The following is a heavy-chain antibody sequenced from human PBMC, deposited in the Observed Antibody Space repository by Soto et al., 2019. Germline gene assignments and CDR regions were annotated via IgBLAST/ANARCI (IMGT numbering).Heavy chain of an antibody. CDR2: ISAYNGNT. CDR1: GYTFTSYG. J-gene: IGHJ6*03. V-gene: IGHV1-18*01. D-gene: IGHD2-21*01. Sequence: GASVKVSCKASGYTFTSYGISWVRQAPGQGLEWMGWISAYNGNTNYAQKLQGRVTMTTDTSTSTAYMELRSLRSDDTAVYYCAIGSTAATIPPLAHSCYYMDVWCKGTTVTVSS. CDR3: AIGSTAATIPPLAHSCYYMDV.